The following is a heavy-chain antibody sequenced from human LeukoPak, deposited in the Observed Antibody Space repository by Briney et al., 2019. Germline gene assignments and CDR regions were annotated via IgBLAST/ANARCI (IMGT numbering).Heavy chain of an antibody. J-gene: IGHJ5*02. CDR1: GGTFNNYP. CDR3: ARVGGGSSTWYGWFDP. Sequence: ASVKVSCKASGGTFNNYPISWVRQAPGQGLEWMGGIIPIFGTTNYAPKFQGRVTFTADESTSTVYMELSSLRSEDTAVYYCARVGGGSSTWYGWFDPWGQGTLVTVSS. D-gene: IGHD6-13*01. CDR2: IIPIFGTT. V-gene: IGHV1-69*13.